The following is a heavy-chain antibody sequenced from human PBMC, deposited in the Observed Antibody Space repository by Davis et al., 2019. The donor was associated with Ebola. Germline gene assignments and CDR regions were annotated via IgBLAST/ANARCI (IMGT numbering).Heavy chain of an antibody. V-gene: IGHV1-8*01. CDR1: GYTFTSYD. D-gene: IGHD4-17*01. CDR2: MNPNSDNT. J-gene: IGHJ3*02. Sequence: ASVKVSCKASGYTFTSYDINWVRQATGQGLEWMGWMNPNSDNTGYAQKFQGRVTMTRNTSISTAYMELSSLRSEDTAVYYCARGTVTMAHAFDIWGQGTMVTVSS. CDR3: ARGTVTMAHAFDI.